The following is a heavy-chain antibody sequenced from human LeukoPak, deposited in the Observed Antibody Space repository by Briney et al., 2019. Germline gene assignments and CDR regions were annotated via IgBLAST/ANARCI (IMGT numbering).Heavy chain of an antibody. D-gene: IGHD3-9*01. J-gene: IGHJ4*02. Sequence: GGSLRLSCAASGFTFSTYAMTWVRQAPGKGLEWVSLVCGSGAATYYADSLEGRFAISRDNAKNTLYLQLSSLRAGDTAIYCCAKTGGGSYLTGYHLDRWGQGALVTVSS. CDR1: GFTFSTYA. CDR3: AKTGGGSYLTGYHLDR. CDR2: VCGSGAAT. V-gene: IGHV3-23*01.